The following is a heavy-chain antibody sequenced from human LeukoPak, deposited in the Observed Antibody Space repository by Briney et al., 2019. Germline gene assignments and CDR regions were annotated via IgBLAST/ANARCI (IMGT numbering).Heavy chain of an antibody. J-gene: IGHJ4*02. CDR1: GFTFSSYN. V-gene: IGHV3-21*01. CDR3: ASPSITMIVPFDY. Sequence: GGSLRLSCAASGFTFSSYNMNWVRQAPGKGLEWVSSISSSSSYIYYADSVKGRFTISRDNAKNSLYLQMNSLRAEDTAVYYCASPSITMIVPFDYWGQGTLVTVSS. D-gene: IGHD3-22*01. CDR2: ISSSSSYI.